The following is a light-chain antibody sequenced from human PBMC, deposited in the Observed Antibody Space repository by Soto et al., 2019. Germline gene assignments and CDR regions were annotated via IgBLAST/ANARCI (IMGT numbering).Light chain of an antibody. CDR1: QSVSSSY. V-gene: IGKV3-20*01. Sequence: EIVLTQSPGTLSLSPGERATLSCRASQSVSSSYLAWYKQKPGQAPRLLIYGASSRATGIPDRFSGSESGTDFTLTISRLEPEEFAVYYCQQYGSSPLYTFGQGTKLEIK. CDR2: GAS. CDR3: QQYGSSPLYT. J-gene: IGKJ2*01.